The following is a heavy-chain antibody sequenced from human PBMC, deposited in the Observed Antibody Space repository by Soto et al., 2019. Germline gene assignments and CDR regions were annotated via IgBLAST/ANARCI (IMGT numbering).Heavy chain of an antibody. CDR1: GFTFSSYA. J-gene: IGHJ4*02. Sequence: EVQLLESGGGLVQPGGSLRLSCAASGFTFSSYAMSWVRQAPGQGLEWVSAISGSGGSTYYADSVKGRFTISRDTSKNTLYLQMNSLRAEDTAVYYCAKGPTMTTVTGCDYWGQGTLVTVSS. D-gene: IGHD4-4*01. CDR3: AKGPTMTTVTGCDY. CDR2: ISGSGGST. V-gene: IGHV3-23*01.